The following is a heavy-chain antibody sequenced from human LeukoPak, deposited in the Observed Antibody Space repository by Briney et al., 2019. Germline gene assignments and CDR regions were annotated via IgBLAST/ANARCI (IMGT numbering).Heavy chain of an antibody. CDR1: GYSISSGYY. D-gene: IGHD1-26*01. Sequence: SETLSLTCTVSGYSISSGYYWGWIRQPPGKGLEWIGSIYHSGSTYHNPSLKSRVTISVDTSKNQFSLKLSSVTAADTAVYYCAREDSGSATWRFDYWGRGTLVTVSS. CDR3: AREDSGSATWRFDY. J-gene: IGHJ4*02. CDR2: IYHSGST. V-gene: IGHV4-38-2*02.